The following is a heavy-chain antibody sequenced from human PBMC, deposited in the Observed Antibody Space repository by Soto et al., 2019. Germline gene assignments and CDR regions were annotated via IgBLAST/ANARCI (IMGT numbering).Heavy chain of an antibody. CDR3: ARDSCSGGSCYNFDY. CDR2: IIPIFGTA. J-gene: IGHJ4*02. D-gene: IGHD2-15*01. CDR1: GGTFSSYA. Sequence: GASVKVSCKASGGTFSSYAISWVRQAPGQGLEWMGGIIPIFGTANYAQKFQGRVTITADESTSTAYMELSSLRSEDTAVYYCARDSCSGGSCYNFDYWGQGTLVTVS. V-gene: IGHV1-69*13.